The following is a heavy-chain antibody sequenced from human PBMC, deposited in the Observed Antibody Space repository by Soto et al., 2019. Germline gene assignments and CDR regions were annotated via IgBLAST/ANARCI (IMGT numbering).Heavy chain of an antibody. V-gene: IGHV4-4*02. J-gene: IGHJ4*02. CDR2: IFASGST. CDR1: GGSISSGNW. D-gene: IGHD5-18*01. CDR3: ACHRGNTYAPYDF. Sequence: VQLQESGPGLVKPSGTLSLTCAVSGGSISSGNWWSWVRQSPGKGLEWIGEIFASGSTNHNPSLKSRVTISVDKSQTQFSLNLNSVTAADTAMYYCACHRGNTYAPYDFWGQGTLVTVSS.